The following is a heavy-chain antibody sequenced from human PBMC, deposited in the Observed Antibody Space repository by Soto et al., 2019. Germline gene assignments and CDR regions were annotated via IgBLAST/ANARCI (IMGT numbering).Heavy chain of an antibody. Sequence: VSVKVSCKASGYTFTSYYMRWVRQAPGQGLEWMGIINPSGGSTSYAQKFQGRVTMTEDTSTDTAYMELSSLRSEDTAVYYCATATPRGYFDYWGQGTLVTVSS. CDR3: ATATPRGYFDY. D-gene: IGHD2-15*01. J-gene: IGHJ4*02. V-gene: IGHV1-46*01. CDR2: INPSGGST. CDR1: GYTFTSYY.